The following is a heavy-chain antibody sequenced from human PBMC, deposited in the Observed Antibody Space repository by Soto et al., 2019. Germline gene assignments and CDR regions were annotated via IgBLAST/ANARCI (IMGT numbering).Heavy chain of an antibody. Sequence: GGSLRLSCAASGFTVSSNYMSWVRQAPGKGLEWVSVIYSGGSTYYADSVKGRFTISRDNSKNTLYLQMNSLRAEDTAVYYCAREGGLSALAVSFGMDVWGQGTTVTVSS. J-gene: IGHJ6*02. CDR3: AREGGLSALAVSFGMDV. D-gene: IGHD3-16*02. V-gene: IGHV3-53*01. CDR2: IYSGGST. CDR1: GFTVSSNY.